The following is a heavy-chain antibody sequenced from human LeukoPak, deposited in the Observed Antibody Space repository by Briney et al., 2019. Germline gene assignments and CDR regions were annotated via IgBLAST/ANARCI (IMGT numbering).Heavy chain of an antibody. D-gene: IGHD6-13*01. J-gene: IGHJ4*02. CDR2: ISGRGDNT. CDR3: ARDSSWHVPVPENPVAFDY. CDR1: GFTFSNYA. Sequence: GGSLRLSCAASGFTFSNYAVSWVRQAPGKGLEWVSAISGRGDNTYYADSVKGRFTISRDNAKNSLYLQMNSLRAEDTAMYYCARDSSWHVPVPENPVAFDYWGQGTLVTVSS. V-gene: IGHV3-23*01.